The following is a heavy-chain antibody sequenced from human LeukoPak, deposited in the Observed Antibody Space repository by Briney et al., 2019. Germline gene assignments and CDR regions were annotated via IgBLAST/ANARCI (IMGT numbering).Heavy chain of an antibody. CDR2: INSDGSYT. Sequence: GGSLTLSCAASGFTFNRYWLHWVRQVPGKGLVWVSRINSDGSYTTYADSVKGRFTISRDNARNTLYLQMNSLRAEHTAVYYWARGRGTIYMFDYWGQGTLVTVSS. D-gene: IGHD3-10*02. CDR1: GFTFNRYW. CDR3: ARGRGTIYMFDY. V-gene: IGHV3-74*01. J-gene: IGHJ4*02.